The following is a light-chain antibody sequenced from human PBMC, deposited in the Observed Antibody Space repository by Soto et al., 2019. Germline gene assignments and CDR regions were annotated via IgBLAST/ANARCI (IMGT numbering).Light chain of an antibody. Sequence: EIVMTQSPATLSVSAVERATLSCRASQSVSGNLAWYQQKPGQAPRPLIYGASTRATGIPARFSGSGSGTEFTLTISSLQSEDFAVYYCKQYNNWPQTFGQGTRWIS. CDR2: GAS. J-gene: IGKJ1*01. V-gene: IGKV3-15*01. CDR1: QSVSGN. CDR3: KQYNNWPQT.